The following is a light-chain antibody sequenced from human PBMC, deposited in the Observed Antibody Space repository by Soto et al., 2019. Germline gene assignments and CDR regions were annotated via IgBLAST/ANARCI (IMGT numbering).Light chain of an antibody. CDR1: QSVSSN. J-gene: IGKJ1*01. CDR2: GAS. V-gene: IGKV3-20*01. Sequence: EIVLTQSPGTLSLSPGERATLSCRASQSVSSNLAWYRQTPGQAPRLLIYGASTRATDTPARFSGSGSGTDFTLTFSRVEPADFAVYYCQQYASSFATFGQGTQVE. CDR3: QQYASSFAT.